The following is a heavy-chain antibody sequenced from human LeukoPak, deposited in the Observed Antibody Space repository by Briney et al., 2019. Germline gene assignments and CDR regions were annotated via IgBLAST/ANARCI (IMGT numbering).Heavy chain of an antibody. CDR1: GGSFSGYY. V-gene: IGHV4-34*01. CDR2: INHSGST. D-gene: IGHD6-19*01. J-gene: IGHJ2*01. Sequence: SETLSLTCAVYGGSFSGYYWSWIRQPPGKGLEWIGEINHSGSTNYNPSLKSRVTISVVTSKNQFSLKLSSVTAADTAVYYCARARGSGWYEDSSWYFDLWGRGTLVTVSS. CDR3: ARARGSGWYEDSSWYFDL.